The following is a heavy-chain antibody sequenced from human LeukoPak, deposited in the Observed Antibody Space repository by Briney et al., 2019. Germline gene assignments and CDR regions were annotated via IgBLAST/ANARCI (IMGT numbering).Heavy chain of an antibody. V-gene: IGHV1-18*01. CDR3: ARSSSIAVGTDY. J-gene: IGHJ4*02. D-gene: IGHD6-19*01. CDR2: ISAYTGNT. CDR1: DYLFSNYG. Sequence: ASLKVSCKASDYLFSNYGFFWVRQAPGQGLESRGWISAYTGNTNYAPKFQDRLSMSTDTSTSTAYMELRSLRSEDTAVYFCARSSSIAVGTDYWGQGTLVTVSS.